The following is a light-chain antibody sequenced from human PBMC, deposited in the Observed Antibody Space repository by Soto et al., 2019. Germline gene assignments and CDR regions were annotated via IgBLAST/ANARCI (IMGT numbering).Light chain of an antibody. CDR2: GAS. CDR1: QSVSRSN. V-gene: IGKV3-20*01. CDR3: QQYGSSPHT. Sequence: EIVLRQSPGTLSLSPGERATLSCRASQSVSRSNLAWYQQKPGQAPRLLIYGASSRATGIPDRFSGSGSGTDFTLTISRLEPEDSAVYYCQQYGSSPHTFGQGTKLEIK. J-gene: IGKJ2*01.